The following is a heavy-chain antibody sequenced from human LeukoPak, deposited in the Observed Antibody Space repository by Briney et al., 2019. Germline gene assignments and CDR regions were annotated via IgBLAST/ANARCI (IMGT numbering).Heavy chain of an antibody. D-gene: IGHD3-10*01. Sequence: ASVKVSCKASGYTFTSYGISWVRQAPGQGLEWMGWISAYNGNTNYAQKLQGRVTMTTDTSTSTAYMEPRSLRSDDTAVYYCARGHDYYHSGRQSWLDPWGQGILVTVSS. CDR2: ISAYNGNT. CDR3: ARGHDYYHSGRQSWLDP. V-gene: IGHV1-18*01. J-gene: IGHJ5*02. CDR1: GYTFTSYG.